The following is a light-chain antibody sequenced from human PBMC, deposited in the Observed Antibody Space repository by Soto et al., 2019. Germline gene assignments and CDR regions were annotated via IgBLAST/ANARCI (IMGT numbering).Light chain of an antibody. CDR2: AAS. V-gene: IGKV1-9*01. CDR3: QQVNSYPFT. CDR1: QGISSY. J-gene: IGKJ3*01. Sequence: IQLTQSPSSLSASVGYRVTITWRSSQGISSYLAWYQQKPGKAPKLLIYAASTLQSGVPSRFSGSGSGTDFTLTITSLQHEDFATYYCQQVNSYPFTFGPGTKVDIK.